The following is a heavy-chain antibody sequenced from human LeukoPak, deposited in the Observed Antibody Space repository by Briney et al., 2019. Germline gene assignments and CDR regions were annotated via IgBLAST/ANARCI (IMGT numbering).Heavy chain of an antibody. Sequence: SVTVSCTASGGTFSSYAISWVRQAPGQGLEWMGGIIPIFGTANYAQKFQGRVTITADESTSTAYMELGSLRSEDTAVYYCARGTGTTPWGDMGPWGQGTLVTVSS. D-gene: IGHD1-7*01. CDR3: ARGTGTTPWGDMGP. J-gene: IGHJ4*02. V-gene: IGHV1-69*13. CDR2: IIPIFGTA. CDR1: GGTFSSYA.